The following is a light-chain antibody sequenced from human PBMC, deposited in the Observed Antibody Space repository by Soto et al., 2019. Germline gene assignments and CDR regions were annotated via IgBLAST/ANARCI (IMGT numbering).Light chain of an antibody. CDR1: QTISRNF. V-gene: IGKV3-20*01. CDR2: GAS. Sequence: EIVLTQSPGTLSLSPGERATLSCGTSQTISRNFLAWYQQKPGQAPRLLIYGASNRASGIPDRFSGSGSGTDFTLTISRLEPEDFAVYYCQQYGSSPRTVGQVTKVEIK. J-gene: IGKJ1*01. CDR3: QQYGSSPRT.